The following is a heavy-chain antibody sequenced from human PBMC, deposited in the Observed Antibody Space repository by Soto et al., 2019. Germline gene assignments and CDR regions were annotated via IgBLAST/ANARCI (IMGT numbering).Heavy chain of an antibody. CDR3: ARAWDYGDYFQH. J-gene: IGHJ1*01. D-gene: IGHD4-17*01. CDR1: GYTFTSYG. CDR2: ISAYNGNT. V-gene: IGHV1-18*01. Sequence: ASVKVSCKASGYTFTSYGISWVRQAPGQGLEWMGWISAYNGNTNYAQKLQDRVTMTTDTSTSTAYMELRSLRSDDTAVYYCARAWDYGDYFQHWGQGTLVTVSS.